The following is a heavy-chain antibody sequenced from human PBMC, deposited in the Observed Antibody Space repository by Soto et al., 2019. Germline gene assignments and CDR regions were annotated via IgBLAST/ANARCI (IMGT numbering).Heavy chain of an antibody. D-gene: IGHD3-10*01. Sequence: KPSETLSLTCAVYGGSFSGYYWSWIRQPPGKGLEWIGEINHSGSTNYNPSLKSRVTISVDTSKNQFSLKLSSVTAADTAVYYCARGVILWFGELLSKRGYYYYGMDVWGQGTTVTVSS. V-gene: IGHV4-34*01. J-gene: IGHJ6*02. CDR1: GGSFSGYY. CDR3: ARGVILWFGELLSKRGYYYYGMDV. CDR2: INHSGST.